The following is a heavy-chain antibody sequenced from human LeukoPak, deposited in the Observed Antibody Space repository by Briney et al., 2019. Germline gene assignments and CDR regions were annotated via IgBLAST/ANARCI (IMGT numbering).Heavy chain of an antibody. Sequence: AGGSLRLSCVASEFNFFSYGMQWVRQAPGKGLVWVSRIFTDGSTTSYADSVKGRFTISRDNAKNTLYLQMNSLRAEDTAVYYCARELPREVTLDHWGQGTLVTVSP. J-gene: IGHJ4*01. CDR2: IFTDGSTT. CDR1: EFNFFSYG. V-gene: IGHV3-74*01. CDR3: ARELPREVTLDH. D-gene: IGHD2-21*02.